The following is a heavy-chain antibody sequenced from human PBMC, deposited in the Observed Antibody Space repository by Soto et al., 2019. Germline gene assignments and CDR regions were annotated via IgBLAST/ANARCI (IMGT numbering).Heavy chain of an antibody. V-gene: IGHV4-30-4*01. D-gene: IGHD3-22*01. CDR3: AIVPGSAPSSGYY. CDR1: GGSISSGAYC. CDR2: IYYSGSN. J-gene: IGHJ4*02. Sequence: SETLSLTCTVSGGSISSGAYCWSWIRQPQGKGLEWIGYIYYSGSNYYNPSIRSRVTISVDTTKNQFSLKLSSVTAADTAVYYYAIVPGSAPSSGYYWGQGTLVTVSS.